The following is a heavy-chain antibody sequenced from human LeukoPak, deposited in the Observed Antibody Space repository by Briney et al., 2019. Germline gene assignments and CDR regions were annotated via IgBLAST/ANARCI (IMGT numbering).Heavy chain of an antibody. CDR2: INKDGSGK. D-gene: IGHD3-16*01. CDR3: ARHGGRDGDYFDY. J-gene: IGHJ4*02. V-gene: IGHV3-7*01. Sequence: GGSLRLSCAASGFTFSTYWMNWVRQAPGKGLEWVANINKDGSGKYYVDSVKGRFTISRDNAKNSLYLEMNSLRVEDTAVYYCARHGGRDGDYFDYWGQGTLVTVSS. CDR1: GFTFSTYW.